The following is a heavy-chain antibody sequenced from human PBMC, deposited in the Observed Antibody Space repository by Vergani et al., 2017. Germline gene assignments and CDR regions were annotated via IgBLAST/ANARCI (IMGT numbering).Heavy chain of an antibody. V-gene: IGHV3-30*04. J-gene: IGHJ2*01. D-gene: IGHD4/OR15-4a*01. Sequence: QVQLVESGGGVVQPGRSLRLSCAASGFTFSRYAMHWVRQAPGKGLEWVAVISYDGSNKYYADSVKGRFTISRDNSKNTLYLQMNSLRAEDTAVYYCARGLRYFDLWGRGTLVTVSS. CDR3: ARGLRYFDL. CDR2: ISYDGSNK. CDR1: GFTFSRYA.